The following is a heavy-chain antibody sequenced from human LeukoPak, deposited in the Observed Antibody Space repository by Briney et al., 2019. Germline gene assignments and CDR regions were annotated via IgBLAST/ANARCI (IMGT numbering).Heavy chain of an antibody. CDR1: GFTFSSYA. Sequence: PGGSLRLSCAASGFTFSSYAMNWVRQAPGKGLEWVSSISSSGGSTYYADSVKGRFTISRDNSKNTLYLQMNSLRAEDRAVYYCAKDCVDLYGDYGYNWFDPWGQGTLVTVSS. V-gene: IGHV3-23*01. CDR3: AKDCVDLYGDYGYNWFDP. CDR2: ISSSGGST. J-gene: IGHJ5*02. D-gene: IGHD4-17*01.